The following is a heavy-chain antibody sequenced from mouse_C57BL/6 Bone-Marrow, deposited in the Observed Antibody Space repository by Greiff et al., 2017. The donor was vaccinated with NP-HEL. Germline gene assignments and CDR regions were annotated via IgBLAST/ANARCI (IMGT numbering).Heavy chain of an antibody. CDR1: GYTFTSYW. CDR3: AREDYYGSSGAY. V-gene: IGHV1-69*01. CDR2: IDPSDSYT. J-gene: IGHJ3*01. Sequence: QVQLQQPGAELVMPGASVKLSCKASGYTFTSYWMHWVKQRPGQGLEWIGEIDPSDSYTNYNQKFKGKSTLTVDKSSSTAYMQLSSLTSEDSAVYDCAREDYYGSSGAYWGQGTLVTVSA. D-gene: IGHD1-1*01.